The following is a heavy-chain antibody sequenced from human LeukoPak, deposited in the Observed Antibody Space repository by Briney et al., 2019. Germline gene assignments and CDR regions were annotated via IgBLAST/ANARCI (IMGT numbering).Heavy chain of an antibody. CDR2: IIPIFGTA. J-gene: IGHJ4*02. V-gene: IGHV1-69*06. CDR1: GGTFSSYA. Sequence: ASVKVSCKASGGTFSSYAISWVRQAPGQGLEWMGGIIPIFGTANYAQKFQGRVTITADKSTSTAYMELSSLRSEDTAVYYCARAGEQQLDYYFDYWGQGTLVTVSS. D-gene: IGHD6-13*01. CDR3: ARAGEQQLDYYFDY.